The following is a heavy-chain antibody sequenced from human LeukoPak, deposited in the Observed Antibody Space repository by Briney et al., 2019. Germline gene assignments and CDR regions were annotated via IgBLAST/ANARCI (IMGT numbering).Heavy chain of an antibody. CDR3: ARADYGDYGDYYYGMDV. Sequence: ASVKVSCKASGYTFTSYGIGWVRQAPGQGLEWMGWISAYNGNTNYAQELQGRVTMTTDTSTSTAYMELRSLRSDDTAVYYCARADYGDYGDYYYGMDVWGQGTTVTVSS. V-gene: IGHV1-18*01. D-gene: IGHD4-17*01. J-gene: IGHJ6*02. CDR2: ISAYNGNT. CDR1: GYTFTSYG.